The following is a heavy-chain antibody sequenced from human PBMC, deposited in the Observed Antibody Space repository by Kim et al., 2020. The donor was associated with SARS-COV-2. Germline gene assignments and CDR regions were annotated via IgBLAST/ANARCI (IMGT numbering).Heavy chain of an antibody. CDR2: IIPIFGTA. J-gene: IGHJ5*02. V-gene: IGHV1-69*13. D-gene: IGHD2-15*01. CDR1: GGTFSSYA. Sequence: SVKVSCKASGGTFSSYAISWVRQAPGQGLEWMGGIIPIFGTANYAQKFQGRVTITADESTSTAYMELSSLRSEDTAVYYCARDRNEAVVVAATPQGFDPWGQGTLVTVSS. CDR3: ARDRNEAVVVAATPQGFDP.